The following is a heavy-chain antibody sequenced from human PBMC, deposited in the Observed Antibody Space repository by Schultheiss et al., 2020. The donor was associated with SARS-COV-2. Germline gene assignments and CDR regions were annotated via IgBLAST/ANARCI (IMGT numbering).Heavy chain of an antibody. CDR3: ARVGPTAGNEFDY. CDR1: GGSFSGYY. Sequence: SETLSLTCAVYGGSFSGYYWSWIRQPPGKGLEWIGEINHSGRTSNNPSLKSRVTISVDTSWKHLSLKVSSVIAADTAVYYCARVGPTAGNEFDYWGQGTLVTVSS. CDR2: INHSGRT. V-gene: IGHV4-34*01. D-gene: IGHD6-13*01. J-gene: IGHJ4*02.